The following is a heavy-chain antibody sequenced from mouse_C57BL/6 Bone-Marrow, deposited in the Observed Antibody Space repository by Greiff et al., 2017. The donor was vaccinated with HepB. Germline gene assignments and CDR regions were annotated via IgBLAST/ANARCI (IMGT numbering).Heavy chain of an antibody. Sequence: VQLQQSGTVLARPGASVKMSCKTSGYTFTSYWMHWVKQRPGQGLEWIGAIYPGNSDTSYNQKFKGKAKLTAVTSASTAYMELSSLTNEDSAVYYCTRRGGSRTWVFAYWGQGTLVTVSA. D-gene: IGHD1-1*01. V-gene: IGHV1-5*01. CDR2: IYPGNSDT. CDR3: TRRGGSRTWVFAY. J-gene: IGHJ3*01. CDR1: GYTFTSYW.